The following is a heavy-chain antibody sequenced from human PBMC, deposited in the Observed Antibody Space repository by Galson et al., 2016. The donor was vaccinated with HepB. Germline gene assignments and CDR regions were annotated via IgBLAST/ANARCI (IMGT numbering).Heavy chain of an antibody. D-gene: IGHD3-16*01. CDR1: GFTFSRYA. Sequence: SLRLSCAVSGFTFSRYAMSWVRQAPGKGLEWVSTLSGSGLITYYVASVKGRFTISRDNSKDIMYLQMDGLRADDTAVYYCVKDRRIQVWLGVFVKWGQGTLVTVSS. V-gene: IGHV3-23*01. CDR3: VKDRRIQVWLGVFVK. CDR2: LSGSGLIT. J-gene: IGHJ4*02.